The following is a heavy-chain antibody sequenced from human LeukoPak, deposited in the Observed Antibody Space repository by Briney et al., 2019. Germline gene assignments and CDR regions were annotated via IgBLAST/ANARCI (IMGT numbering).Heavy chain of an antibody. Sequence: PGGSLRLSCAASGLTFSSYTMNWVRQAPGKGPEWVSSISRSNTYIYYADSVKGRFTISRGDAKNSLYLQMNSLRAEDTAVYYCARDLAGNGDYWGQGTLVTVSS. J-gene: IGHJ4*02. CDR1: GLTFSSYT. V-gene: IGHV3-21*01. CDR3: ARDLAGNGDY. D-gene: IGHD1-26*01. CDR2: ISRSNTYI.